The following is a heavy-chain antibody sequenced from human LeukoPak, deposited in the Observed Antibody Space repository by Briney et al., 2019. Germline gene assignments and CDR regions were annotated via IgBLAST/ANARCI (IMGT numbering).Heavy chain of an antibody. CDR2: ISSSGSTI. CDR1: GFIFSDYY. V-gene: IGHV3-11*04. CDR3: ARDLAPRYDYVPFDL. D-gene: IGHD3-16*01. Sequence: GGSLRLSCAASGFIFSDYYMSWIRQAPGKGLEWVSYISSSGSTIYYADSVKGRFTISRDNAKNSLYLQMNSLRAEDTAVYYCARDLAPRYDYVPFDLWGRGTLVTVSS. J-gene: IGHJ2*01.